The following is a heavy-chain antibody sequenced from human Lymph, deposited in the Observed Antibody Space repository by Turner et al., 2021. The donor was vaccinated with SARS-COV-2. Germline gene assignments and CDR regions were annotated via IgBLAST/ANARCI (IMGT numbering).Heavy chain of an antibody. CDR3: ARDRGGYGAYYYGMDV. J-gene: IGHJ6*02. Sequence: EVQLVESGGGLVQPGGSLRLSCAASGFTFSSYSMNWVRQAPGKGLEVVSYISISSSTIYYADSVKGRFTISRDNAKNSLYLQMNSLRDEDTAVYYCARDRGGYGAYYYGMDVWGQGTTVTVSS. CDR2: ISISSSTI. CDR1: GFTFSSYS. D-gene: IGHD2-15*01. V-gene: IGHV3-48*02.